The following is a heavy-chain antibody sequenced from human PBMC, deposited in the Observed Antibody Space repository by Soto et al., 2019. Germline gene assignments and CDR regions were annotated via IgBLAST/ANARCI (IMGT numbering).Heavy chain of an antibody. CDR1: GFTFSSFV. J-gene: IGHJ4*02. CDR3: AKESPYCTSSSCRVYYFDY. Sequence: EVQLLESGGGLVQPGGSLRLSCAASGFTFSSFVMSWVRQAPGKGLEWVSAMSGSDGRTFYADSVKGRFTISRDNSKNTLYLQMNNMRAEDTAVYFCAKESPYCTSSSCRVYYFDYWGQGTLITVSS. V-gene: IGHV3-23*01. CDR2: MSGSDGRT. D-gene: IGHD2-2*01.